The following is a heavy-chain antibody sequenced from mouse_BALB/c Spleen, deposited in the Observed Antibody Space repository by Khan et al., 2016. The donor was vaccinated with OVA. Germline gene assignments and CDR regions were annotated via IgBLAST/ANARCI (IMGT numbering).Heavy chain of an antibody. J-gene: IGHJ3*01. V-gene: IGHV1-26*01. CDR3: ARGDDFFAY. Sequence: MQLEESGPDLVKPGASVKISCKASGYSFTAYYLSWVKQSHGESLEWIVRVNPNNGDTTYNQKFKGKAILTVDKSSNTAYMDLRSLTSEDSAVYYCARGDDFFAYWGQGTLVTVSA. D-gene: IGHD2-2*01. CDR1: GYSFTAYY. CDR2: VNPNNGDT.